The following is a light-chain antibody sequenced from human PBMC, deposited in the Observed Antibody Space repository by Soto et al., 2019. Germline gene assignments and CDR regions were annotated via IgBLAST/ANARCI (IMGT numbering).Light chain of an antibody. Sequence: QSVLTQPASGSGSPGQSSPIACTGTSSDVGAYNYVSWYQQHPGKAPKVMIFDVSNRPSGISNRCSGSKSGNTASLTISGLQAEDEADYYCSSYTGSNTRVFGGGTKVTVL. CDR3: SSYTGSNTRV. CDR2: DVS. CDR1: SSDVGAYNY. J-gene: IGLJ3*02. V-gene: IGLV2-14*03.